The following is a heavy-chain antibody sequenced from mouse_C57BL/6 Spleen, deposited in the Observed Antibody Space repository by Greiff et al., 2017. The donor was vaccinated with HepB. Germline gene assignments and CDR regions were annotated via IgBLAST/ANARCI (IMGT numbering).Heavy chain of an antibody. V-gene: IGHV1-82*01. CDR3: ARDYYAMDY. CDR1: GYAFSSSW. CDR2: IYPGDGDT. Sequence: VQLQQSGPELVKPVASVKISCKASGYAFSSSWMNWVKQRPGKGLEWIGRIYPGDGDTNYNGKFKGKATLTADKSSSTAYMQLSSLTSEDSAVYFCARDYYAMDYWGQGTSVTVSS. J-gene: IGHJ4*01.